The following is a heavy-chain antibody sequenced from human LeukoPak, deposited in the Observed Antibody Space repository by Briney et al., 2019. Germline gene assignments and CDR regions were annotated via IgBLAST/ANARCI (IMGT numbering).Heavy chain of an antibody. D-gene: IGHD1-20*01. V-gene: IGHV3-11*01. J-gene: IGHJ3*02. CDR3: VRDRRPYNSDAFDI. CDR1: EFTFSDYY. CDR2: ISTSGRTI. Sequence: GGSLRLSCAASEFTFSDYYMSWIRQAPGKGLEWVSHISTSGRTIYYADSVKGRFTISRGNANNSLYLQMDSLRAEDTAVYYCVRDRRPYNSDAFDIWGQGTMVTVSS.